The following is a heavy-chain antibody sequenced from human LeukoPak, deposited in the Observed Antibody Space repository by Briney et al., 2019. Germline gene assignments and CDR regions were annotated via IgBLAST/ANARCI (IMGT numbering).Heavy chain of an antibody. J-gene: IGHJ4*02. V-gene: IGHV3-21*01. CDR3: ARGPRHFDY. CDR2: ISSSSSYK. CDR1: GFTFSSYS. Sequence: GGSLRLSCAASGFTFSSYSMNWVRQAPGKGRECVSSISSSSSYKYYADSVKDPFAISRDNAKNSLSLQMNSLSAEDTAVYYCARGPRHFDYWGQGTLVTVSS.